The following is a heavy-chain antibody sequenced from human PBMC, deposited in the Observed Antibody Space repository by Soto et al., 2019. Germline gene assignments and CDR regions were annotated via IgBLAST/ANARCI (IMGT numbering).Heavy chain of an antibody. CDR3: ARSSGNYDNAFDI. D-gene: IGHD1-26*01. V-gene: IGHV1-3*04. J-gene: IGHJ3*02. Sequence: VQLVQSGAEVKKPGASVRVSCKPSGYTFTTYAMHWVRQAPGQRLEWMGWISTDNGNTKYSQKFPGRVTITRDTSASIAYMELSSLRSEDTAVYYCARSSGNYDNAFDIWGQGTMVSVS. CDR1: GYTFTTYA. CDR2: ISTDNGNT.